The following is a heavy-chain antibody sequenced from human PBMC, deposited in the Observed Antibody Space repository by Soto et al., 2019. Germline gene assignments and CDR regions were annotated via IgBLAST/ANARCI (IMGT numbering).Heavy chain of an antibody. Sequence: QLVESGGGVVQPGRSLRLSCAASGFTFSLYGMHWVRQAPGKGLEWVAVTSYDGSNKYYADSVKGRFTISRDNSKNPLYLQMTSLRAEDPAVYYCAKDSGYSGYDVYDYYYGMDVWGQGTTVTVSS. V-gene: IGHV3-30*18. CDR2: TSYDGSNK. J-gene: IGHJ6*02. CDR3: AKDSGYSGYDVYDYYYGMDV. CDR1: GFTFSLYG. D-gene: IGHD5-12*01.